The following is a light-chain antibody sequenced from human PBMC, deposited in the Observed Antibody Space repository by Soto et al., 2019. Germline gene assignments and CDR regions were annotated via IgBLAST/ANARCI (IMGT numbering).Light chain of an antibody. CDR2: DAS. V-gene: IGKV1-33*01. CDR1: QDISNY. Sequence: DIQMTQSPSSLSASVGDRVTITCQASQDISNYLNWYQQKPGKAPKLLIYDASNLETGVPSRFSGSGSGTEFTLTVSSLQPEDFATYYCQQFNSFSFNFGPGTKVDIK. J-gene: IGKJ3*01. CDR3: QQFNSFSFN.